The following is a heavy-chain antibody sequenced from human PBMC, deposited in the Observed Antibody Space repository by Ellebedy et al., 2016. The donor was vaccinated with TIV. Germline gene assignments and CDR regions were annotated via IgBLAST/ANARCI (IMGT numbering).Heavy chain of an antibody. V-gene: IGHV3-7*01. Sequence: GESLKISCAASGFSFRSYWMSWVRQAPGKGLEWVANIYQDGSEKYYVDSVKGRFTISRDNAKNSVYLHMNSLRAEDTAVYYCARRGSYGDYSVQVNSWFDLWGQGTLVTVSS. CDR2: IYQDGSEK. CDR1: GFSFRSYW. J-gene: IGHJ5*02. D-gene: IGHD4-17*01. CDR3: ARRGSYGDYSVQVNSWFDL.